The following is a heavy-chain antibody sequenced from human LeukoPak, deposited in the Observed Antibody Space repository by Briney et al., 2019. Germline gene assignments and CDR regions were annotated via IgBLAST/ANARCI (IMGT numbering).Heavy chain of an antibody. CDR1: GFTFSSYA. CDR3: ARAGFTFSDYFGSFFDY. CDR2: FSGSGGST. Sequence: PGGSLRLSCAASGFTFSSYAMSWVRQAPGKGLEWVSAFSGSGGSTYYADSVKGRFTISRDNAKNSLYLQMNSLRAEDTAVYYCARAGFTFSDYFGSFFDYWGQGTLVTVSS. V-gene: IGHV3-23*01. J-gene: IGHJ4*02. D-gene: IGHD3-10*01.